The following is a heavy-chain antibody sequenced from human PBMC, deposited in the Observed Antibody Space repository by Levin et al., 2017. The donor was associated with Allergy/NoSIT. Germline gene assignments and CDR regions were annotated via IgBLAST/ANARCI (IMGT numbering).Heavy chain of an antibody. CDR2: ISWNSGRI. CDR3: AKDASLRGGKGFLDF. Sequence: GGSLRLSCAASGFIFDDYAMHWVRQVPGKGLEWVSGISWNSGRIGYADSVKGRFTISRDDAKNSLYLQMHSLRSEDTAFYYCAKDASLRGGKGFLDFWGQGTLVTVSS. D-gene: IGHD4-23*01. V-gene: IGHV3-9*01. CDR1: GFIFDDYA. J-gene: IGHJ4*02.